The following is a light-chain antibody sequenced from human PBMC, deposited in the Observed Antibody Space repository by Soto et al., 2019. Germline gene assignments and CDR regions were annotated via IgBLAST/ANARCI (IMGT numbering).Light chain of an antibody. V-gene: IGKV1-5*03. J-gene: IGKJ1*01. Sequence: DIQMTQSPSTLSGSVGDRVTITCRASQTISSWLAWYQQKPGKAPKLLIYKASTLKSGVPSRFSGSGSGTEFTLTINSLQSDDFATYYCQQYDKSPPWTFGQGTKVDIK. CDR1: QTISSW. CDR3: QQYDKSPPWT. CDR2: KAS.